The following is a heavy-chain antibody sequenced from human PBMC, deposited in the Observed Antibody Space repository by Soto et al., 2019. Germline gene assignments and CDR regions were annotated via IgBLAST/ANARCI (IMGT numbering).Heavy chain of an antibody. Sequence: QVHLQESGPGLVKPSGTLSLSCDVSGVSFSSSNWWTWVRQPPGRGLEWIGQISYSGTTVYNSSRESRFSISVYNAKNVFYLMLNSLTAADTAIYVCSRSASTVTPCMDREEAFDIWGQRTMVTVSP. D-gene: IGHD4-17*01. CDR3: SRSASTVTPCMDREEAFDI. CDR2: ISYSGTT. CDR1: GVSFSSSNW. V-gene: IGHV4-4*02. J-gene: IGHJ3*02.